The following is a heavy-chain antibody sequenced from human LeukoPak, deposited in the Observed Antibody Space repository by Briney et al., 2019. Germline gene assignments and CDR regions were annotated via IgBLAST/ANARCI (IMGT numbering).Heavy chain of an antibody. Sequence: PSETLSLTCAGYGFSFSGYYWIWNRQPPGKGRKWIGEINRSGSTNYNPSLKSRVTISVDKSTNKFSLKLSSVTAADTAVYYCARARSWYKDFDYWGQGTLVTVSS. CDR1: GFSFSGYY. CDR3: ARARSWYKDFDY. J-gene: IGHJ4*02. D-gene: IGHD1-1*01. V-gene: IGHV4-34*01. CDR2: INRSGST.